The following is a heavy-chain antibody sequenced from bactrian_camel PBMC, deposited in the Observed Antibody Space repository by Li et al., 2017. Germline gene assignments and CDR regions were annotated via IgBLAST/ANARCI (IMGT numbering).Heavy chain of an antibody. CDR2: IYSPGGTT. CDR3: ASGYGGNY. J-gene: IGHJ4*01. D-gene: IGHD3*01. Sequence: VQLVESGGGSVRAGGSLRVSCEASGYSSYSWRCMGWFRQVPGKEREGAATIYSPGGTTSYADSVKGRFTISRNNAKSTVYLQVYSLKSEDTALYYCASGYGGNYWGQGTQVTVS. V-gene: IGHV3S40*01. CDR1: GYSSYSWRC.